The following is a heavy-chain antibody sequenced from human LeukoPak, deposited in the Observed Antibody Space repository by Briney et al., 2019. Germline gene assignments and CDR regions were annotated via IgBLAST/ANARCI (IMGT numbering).Heavy chain of an antibody. CDR3: ARGRNDSGGMFFDS. Sequence: SETLSLTCTVSGGSIRSYYWSWIRQAPGKGLEWIGFISYSGYTSYSPSLKSRVAISVDTSESQFSLRLSSMTAADTAIYYCARGRNDSGGMFFDSWAQGTLVTVSA. J-gene: IGHJ4*02. V-gene: IGHV4-59*01. CDR1: GGSIRSYY. CDR2: ISYSGYT. D-gene: IGHD4-23*01.